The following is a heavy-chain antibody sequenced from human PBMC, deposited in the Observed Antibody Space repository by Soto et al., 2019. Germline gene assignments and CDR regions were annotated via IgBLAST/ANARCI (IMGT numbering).Heavy chain of an antibody. CDR3: AKVGNRAAITVISFDP. CDR2: LNGSGGST. J-gene: IGHJ5*02. CDR1: GLTFSNYA. D-gene: IGHD2-2*02. Sequence: GYLRLSCSASGLTFSNYAMTWVRQAPGKGLEWVSGLNGSGGSTSSADSVKGRFAISRDNSKNTLYLQMNSLRDGDTAVYYCAKVGNRAAITVISFDPWGKGTRVTVPS. V-gene: IGHV3-23*01.